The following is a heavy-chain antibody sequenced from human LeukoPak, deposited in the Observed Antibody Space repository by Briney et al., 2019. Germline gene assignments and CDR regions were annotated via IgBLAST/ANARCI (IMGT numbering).Heavy chain of an antibody. CDR1: GGTFSSYA. Sequence: SVKVSCKASGGTFSSYAISWVRQAPGPGLEWMGGIIPIFGTANYAQKFQGRVTFTADESTGTAYMELSSLRSEDTAVYYCARGCSGGSCYSAGYFQHWGQGTLVTVSS. CDR2: IIPIFGTA. J-gene: IGHJ1*01. D-gene: IGHD2-15*01. CDR3: ARGCSGGSCYSAGYFQH. V-gene: IGHV1-69*13.